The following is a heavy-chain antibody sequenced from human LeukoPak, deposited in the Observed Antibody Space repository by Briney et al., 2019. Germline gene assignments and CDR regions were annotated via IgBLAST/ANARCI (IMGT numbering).Heavy chain of an antibody. Sequence: GESLKISCKGSGYRFTSYWIGWVRQKPGKGLEWMGIIYPGDSDTRYSPSFQGQVTISADKSISTAYLQWSSLKASDAAMYYCASRWIQDGFDIRGQGTMVTVSS. J-gene: IGHJ3*02. V-gene: IGHV5-51*01. CDR2: IYPGDSDT. CDR3: ASRWIQDGFDI. CDR1: GYRFTSYW. D-gene: IGHD5-18*01.